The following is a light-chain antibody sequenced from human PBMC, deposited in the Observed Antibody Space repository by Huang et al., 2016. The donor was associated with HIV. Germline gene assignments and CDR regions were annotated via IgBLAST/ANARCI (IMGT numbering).Light chain of an antibody. J-gene: IGKJ1*01. CDR3: QQYYNWPWT. CDR2: GAS. CDR1: QSVSRN. Sequence: EIVMTQSPATLSVSPGERATLSCRSSQSVSRNLAWYHQKPGQAPQLLIYGASTRATGIPARFSGSGSVKEFTLTISSLQSENFAVYDCQQYYNWPWTFGQGTKVEIK. V-gene: IGKV3-15*01.